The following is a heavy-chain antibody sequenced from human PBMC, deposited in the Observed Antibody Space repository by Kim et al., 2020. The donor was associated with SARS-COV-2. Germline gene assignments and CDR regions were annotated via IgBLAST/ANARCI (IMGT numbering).Heavy chain of an antibody. CDR3: ASPYYYDFWSGSDAFDI. J-gene: IGHJ3*02. Sequence: KGRFTISRDNAKNSLYLQMNSLRAEDTAVYYCASPYYYDFWSGSDAFDIWGQGTMVTVSS. V-gene: IGHV3-11*03. D-gene: IGHD3-3*01.